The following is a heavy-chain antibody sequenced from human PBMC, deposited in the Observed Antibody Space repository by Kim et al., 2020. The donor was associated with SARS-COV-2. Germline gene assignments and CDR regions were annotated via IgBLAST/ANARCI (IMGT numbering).Heavy chain of an antibody. Sequence: SETLSLTCTVSGGSISSGSYYWSWIRQPAGKGLEWIGRIYTSGSTNYNPSLKSRVTISVDTSKNQFSLKLSSVTAADTAVYYCARAGYYDSSGYYYGSNYFDYWGQGTLVTVSS. CDR3: ARAGYYDSSGYYYGSNYFDY. CDR2: IYTSGST. D-gene: IGHD3-22*01. CDR1: GGSISSGSYY. V-gene: IGHV4-61*02. J-gene: IGHJ4*02.